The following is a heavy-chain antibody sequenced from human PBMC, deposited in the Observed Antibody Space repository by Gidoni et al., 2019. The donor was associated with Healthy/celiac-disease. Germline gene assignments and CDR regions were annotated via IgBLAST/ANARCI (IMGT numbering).Heavy chain of an antibody. CDR1: GFTFSSYG. J-gene: IGHJ6*02. Sequence: QVQLVESGGGVVQPGRSLSLPCAASGFTFSSYGLHGVRQAPGKGLEWVSVISYDGSNKYYADSVKGRFTISRDNSKNTLYLQMNSLRAEDTAVYYCAKDSRYCSGGSCSPWRPGLYYYYGMDVWGQGTTVTVSS. CDR3: AKDSRYCSGGSCSPWRPGLYYYYGMDV. V-gene: IGHV3-30*18. D-gene: IGHD2-15*01. CDR2: ISYDGSNK.